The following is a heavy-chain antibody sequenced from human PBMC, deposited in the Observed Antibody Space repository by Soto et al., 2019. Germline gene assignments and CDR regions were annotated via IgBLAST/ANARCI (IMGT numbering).Heavy chain of an antibody. CDR3: AARTEDIVVVVAANGGWFDP. J-gene: IGHJ5*02. CDR1: GGSISSSSYY. V-gene: IGHV4-39*01. D-gene: IGHD2-15*01. CDR2: IYYSGST. Sequence: PSETLSLTCTVSGGSISSSSYYWGWIRQPPGKGLEWIGSIYYSGSTYYNPSLKSRVTISVDTSKNQFSLKLSSVTAADTAVYYCAARTEDIVVVVAANGGWFDPWGQGTLVTVSS.